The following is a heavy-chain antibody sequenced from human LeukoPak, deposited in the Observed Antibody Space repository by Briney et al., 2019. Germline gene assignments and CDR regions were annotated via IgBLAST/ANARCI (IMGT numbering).Heavy chain of an antibody. V-gene: IGHV4-34*01. CDR2: INARGDT. CDR3: ARGQVPAARGYNWFDP. CDR1: GWSFNDYY. Sequence: SETLSLACAVYGWSFNDYYWNWVRQPPGKGLEWIGEINARGDTNYNPSLKSRVTISVDSSKNQFSLTLTSMIAADTAIYYCARGQVPAARGYNWFDPWGQGTLVTVSS. J-gene: IGHJ5*02. D-gene: IGHD2-2*01.